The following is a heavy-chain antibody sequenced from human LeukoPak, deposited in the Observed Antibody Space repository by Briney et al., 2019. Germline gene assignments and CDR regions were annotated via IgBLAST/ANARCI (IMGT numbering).Heavy chain of an antibody. D-gene: IGHD6-6*01. CDR1: GFTVSSNY. CDR3: ARTPRAYSSSSPRYYYYGMDV. V-gene: IGHV3-66*01. Sequence: GGSLRLSCAASGFTVSSNYMSWVRQAPGKGLEWGSVIYSGGSTYYADSVKGRFTISRANSKNTLYLQMNSLRAEDTAVYYCARTPRAYSSSSPRYYYYGMDVWGQGTTVTVSS. J-gene: IGHJ6*02. CDR2: IYSGGST.